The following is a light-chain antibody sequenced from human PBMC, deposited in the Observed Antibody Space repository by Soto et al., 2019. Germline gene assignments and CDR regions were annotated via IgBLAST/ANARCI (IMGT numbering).Light chain of an antibody. CDR1: QTVSSY. CDR3: QHYGNTPPSVT. J-gene: IGKJ3*01. CDR2: DAS. V-gene: IGKV3-11*01. Sequence: ELVMTQSPATLSVSPGERATLSCRSIQTVSSYLAWYQQKPGQAPRLLIYDASNRATGIPARFSGSGSGTDFTLTISRLEPEDFAVYYCQHYGNTPPSVTFGPGTKVDIK.